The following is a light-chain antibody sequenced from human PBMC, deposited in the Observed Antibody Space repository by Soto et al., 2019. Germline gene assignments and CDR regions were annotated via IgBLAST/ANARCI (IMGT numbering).Light chain of an antibody. CDR1: QSISSW. CDR2: DAS. J-gene: IGKJ2*01. Sequence: DIQMTQSPSTLSASVGDRVTITCRASQSISSWLAWYQQKPGKAPKLLIYDASSLESGVPSRFSGSGSGTEFTLTISSLQTDDFATDYCQQYNSYFMYTFGQGTKLEIK. V-gene: IGKV1-5*01. CDR3: QQYNSYFMYT.